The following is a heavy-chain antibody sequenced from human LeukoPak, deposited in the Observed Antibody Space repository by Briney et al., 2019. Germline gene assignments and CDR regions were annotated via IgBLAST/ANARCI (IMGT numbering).Heavy chain of an antibody. CDR3: ARNLEWSTTEGDP. CDR1: GGTFSSYA. D-gene: IGHD1-1*01. Sequence: GSSVKVSCKASGGTFSSYAISWVRQAPGQGLEWMGGIIPILGTANYAQKFRGRVTITADESTSTAYMELSSLRSEDTAVYYCARNLEWSTTEGDPWGQGTLVTVSS. V-gene: IGHV1-69*01. J-gene: IGHJ5*02. CDR2: IIPILGTA.